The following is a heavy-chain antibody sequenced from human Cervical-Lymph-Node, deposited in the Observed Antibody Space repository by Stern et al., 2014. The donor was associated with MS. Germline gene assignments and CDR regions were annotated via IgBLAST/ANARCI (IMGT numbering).Heavy chain of an antibody. CDR3: ARDRGSYSDY. Sequence: EQLVESGAEVERPGASVKVSCKASGYTFTAYFLHWVRQAPGQGLEWSGWISPKTGSATYAQKFQDRVTMTRDTSINTGYMEVSSLRSDDTALYYCARDRGSYSDYWGQGTLVAVSS. J-gene: IGHJ4*02. CDR2: ISPKTGSA. CDR1: GYTFTAYF. D-gene: IGHD1-26*01. V-gene: IGHV1-2*02.